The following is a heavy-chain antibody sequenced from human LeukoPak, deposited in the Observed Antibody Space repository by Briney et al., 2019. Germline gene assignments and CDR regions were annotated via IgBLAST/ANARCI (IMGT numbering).Heavy chain of an antibody. CDR3: ARGASGSWQTRGYFDY. CDR1: GFTFSDYY. D-gene: IGHD6-13*01. Sequence: PGGSLRLSCAASGFTFSDYYMSWVRQAPGKGLEWVLYISSTGSTIYYADSVKGRSTISRDNAKNSLYLQMNSLRAEDTAVYYCARGASGSWQTRGYFDYWGQGTLVTVSS. J-gene: IGHJ4*02. V-gene: IGHV3-11*01. CDR2: ISSTGSTI.